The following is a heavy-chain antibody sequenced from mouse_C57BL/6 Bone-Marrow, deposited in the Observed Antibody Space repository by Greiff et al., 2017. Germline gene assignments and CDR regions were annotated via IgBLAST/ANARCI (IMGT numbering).Heavy chain of an antibody. D-gene: IGHD1-1*01. Sequence: EVKLMESGEGLVKPGGSLKLSCAASGFTFSSYAMSWVRQTPEKRLEWVAYISSGGDYIYYADTVKGRFTISSDNARNTLYLQMSSLKSEDTAMYYCTRAYYYDSSYWYFDVWGKGTTVTVSS. J-gene: IGHJ1*03. CDR2: ISSGGDYI. V-gene: IGHV5-9-1*02. CDR1: GFTFSSYA. CDR3: TRAYYYDSSYWYFDV.